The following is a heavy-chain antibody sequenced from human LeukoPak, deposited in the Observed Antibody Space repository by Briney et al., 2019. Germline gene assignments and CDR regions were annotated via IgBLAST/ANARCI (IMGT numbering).Heavy chain of an antibody. CDR3: ARRRSNYDILTGYYPTYYFDY. J-gene: IGHJ4*02. CDR1: GFSFSSYW. D-gene: IGHD3-9*01. CDR2: IYYSGST. V-gene: IGHV4-39*01. Sequence: PGGSLRLSCAASGFSFSSYWMHWIRQPPGKGLEWIGSIYYSGSTYYNPSLKSRVTISVDTSKNQFSLKLSSVTAADTAVYYCARRRSNYDILTGYYPTYYFDYWGQGTLVTVSS.